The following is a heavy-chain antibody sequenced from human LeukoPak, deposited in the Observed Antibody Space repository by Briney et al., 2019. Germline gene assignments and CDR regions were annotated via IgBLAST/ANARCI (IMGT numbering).Heavy chain of an antibody. CDR1: GFTFDDYA. CDR2: ISWNSGSI. D-gene: IGHD6-13*01. V-gene: IGHV3-9*01. J-gene: IGHJ5*02. Sequence: PGGSLRLSCAASGFTFDDYAMYWVRQAPGKGLEWVSSISWNSGSIGYADSVKGRFTISRDNAKNSLYLQMNSLRAEDTAVYYCARDRSSSWGNWFDPWGQGTLVTVSS. CDR3: ARDRSSSWGNWFDP.